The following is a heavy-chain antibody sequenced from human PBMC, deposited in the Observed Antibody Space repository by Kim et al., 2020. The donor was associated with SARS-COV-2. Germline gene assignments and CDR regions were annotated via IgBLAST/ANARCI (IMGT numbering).Heavy chain of an antibody. CDR2: ISYDGSNK. J-gene: IGHJ4*02. CDR3: ANGVGATAGDC. V-gene: IGHV3-30*18. Sequence: GGSLRISCAASGFTFSSYGMYWVRQAPGKGLEWVAAISYDGSNKYYADSVRGRFTISRDNSKDTLYLQMNSLRAEDTAVYYCANGVGATAGDCWGQGTLVTVSS. CDR1: GFTFSSYG. D-gene: IGHD1-26*01.